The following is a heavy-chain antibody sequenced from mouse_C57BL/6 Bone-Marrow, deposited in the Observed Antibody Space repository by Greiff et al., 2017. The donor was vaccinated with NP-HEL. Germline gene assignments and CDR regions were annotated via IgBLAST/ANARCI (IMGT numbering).Heavy chain of an antibody. V-gene: IGHV5-4*01. CDR3: ARADYPSGFAY. D-gene: IGHD2-4*01. J-gene: IGHJ3*01. CDR1: GFTFSSYA. Sequence: EVQLVESGGGLVKPGGSLKLSCAASGFTFSSYAMSWVRQTPEKRLEWVATISDGGSYTYYPDNVKGRFTISRDNAKNNLYLQMSHLKSEDTAMYYCARADYPSGFAYWGQGTLVTVSA. CDR2: ISDGGSYT.